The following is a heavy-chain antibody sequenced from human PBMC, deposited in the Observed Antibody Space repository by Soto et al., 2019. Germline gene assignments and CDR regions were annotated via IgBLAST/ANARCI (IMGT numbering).Heavy chain of an antibody. CDR3: ARDFADYDSSGHDY. CDR2: ISYDGSNK. D-gene: IGHD3-22*01. V-gene: IGHV3-30-3*01. J-gene: IGHJ4*02. CDR1: GFTFSSYA. Sequence: QVQLVESGGGVVQPGRSLRLSCAASGFTFSSYAMHWVRQAPGKGLEWVAVISYDGSNKYYEDSVKGRFTISRDNSKNTLYMQMNSLRAEDTAVYYCARDFADYDSSGHDYWGQGSLVSVSS.